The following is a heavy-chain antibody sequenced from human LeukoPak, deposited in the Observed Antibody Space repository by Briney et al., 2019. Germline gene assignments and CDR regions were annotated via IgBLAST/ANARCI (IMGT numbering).Heavy chain of an antibody. Sequence: ASVNVSCKASGYSFTGYFMHWVRQAPGQGLEWMGWINPNNGGTNFAQKFQYRITLTRDTSISTAYMQLRALTSDDTAMYYCARDPTGDMPAFDIWGQGTMVAVSS. V-gene: IGHV1-2*02. CDR2: INPNNGGT. J-gene: IGHJ3*02. D-gene: IGHD7-27*01. CDR3: ARDPTGDMPAFDI. CDR1: GYSFTGYF.